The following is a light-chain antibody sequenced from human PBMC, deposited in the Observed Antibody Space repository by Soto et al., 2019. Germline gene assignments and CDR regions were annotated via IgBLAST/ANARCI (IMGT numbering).Light chain of an antibody. CDR2: GVT. J-gene: IGLJ2*01. V-gene: IGLV2-14*01. CDR1: SSDVGGYNY. Sequence: QSVLTQPASVSGSPGQSITISCTGTSSDVGGYNYVSWYQQHPGKAPKLMIYGVTNRPSGVSNRFSGSKSGNTASLIISGLQAEDEADYYCSSYTSSTTLSVVFGGGTKLTVL. CDR3: SSYTSSTTLSVV.